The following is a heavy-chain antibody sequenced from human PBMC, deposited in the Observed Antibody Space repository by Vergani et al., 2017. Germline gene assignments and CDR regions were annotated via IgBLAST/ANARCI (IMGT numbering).Heavy chain of an antibody. D-gene: IGHD6-13*01. Sequence: QVPLVQSGSELKKPGASVKVSCKSSGYTFTSYDINWVRQATGQGLEWMGWMNPNSGNTGYAQKFQGRVTITRNTSISTAYMELSSLRSEDTAVYYCARATYSSSSIFDYWGQGTLVTVSS. V-gene: IGHV1-8*03. CDR1: GYTFTSYD. CDR3: ARATYSSSSIFDY. J-gene: IGHJ4*02. CDR2: MNPNSGNT.